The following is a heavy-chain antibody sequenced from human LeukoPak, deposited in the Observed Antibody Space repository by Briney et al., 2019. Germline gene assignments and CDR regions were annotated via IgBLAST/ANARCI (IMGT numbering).Heavy chain of an antibody. CDR2: IYHSGST. CDR3: AREWWGYDVLTGDNWFDP. J-gene: IGHJ5*02. CDR1: GGSISSGGYY. V-gene: IGHV4-30-2*01. D-gene: IGHD3-9*01. Sequence: SQTLSLTCTVSGGSISSGGYYWSWIRQPPGKGLEWIGYIYHSGSTYYNPSLKSRVTISVDRSKNQFSLKLSSVTAADTAVYYCAREWWGYDVLTGDNWFDPWGQGTLVTVSS.